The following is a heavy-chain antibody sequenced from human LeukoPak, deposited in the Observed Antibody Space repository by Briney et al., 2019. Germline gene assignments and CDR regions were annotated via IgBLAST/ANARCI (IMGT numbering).Heavy chain of an antibody. V-gene: IGHV3-9*01. D-gene: IGHD6-19*01. CDR2: ISWNSGSI. Sequence: GGSLRLSCAGSGFIFNNYAMHWVRQPPGKGLEWVSGISWNSGSIDYADSVKGRFTISRDNAKNSLYLQMNSLRVEDTAFYYCAKDNRRHYTSGPNPDSLHWGQGDLVTVSS. J-gene: IGHJ4*02. CDR3: AKDNRRHYTSGPNPDSLH. CDR1: GFIFNNYA.